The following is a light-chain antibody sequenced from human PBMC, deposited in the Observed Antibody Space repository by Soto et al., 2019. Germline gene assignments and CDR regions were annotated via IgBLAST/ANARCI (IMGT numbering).Light chain of an antibody. J-gene: IGLJ1*01. Sequence: QSALTQPASVSGSPGQSVTISCTGASSDVGGNDYVSWYQQHPGKAPKLILYEVNNRPSGVSNHFSGSKSGNTASLIISGLQAEDEAEYYCSSYTNINTRACVFGTGTKLTVL. CDR1: SSDVGGNDY. V-gene: IGLV2-14*01. CDR2: EVN. CDR3: SSYTNINTRACV.